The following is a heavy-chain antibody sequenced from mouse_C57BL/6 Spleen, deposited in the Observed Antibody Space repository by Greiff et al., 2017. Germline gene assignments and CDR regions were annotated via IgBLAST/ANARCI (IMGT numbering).Heavy chain of an antibody. CDR1: GFTFSDYY. CDR3: AREGYGWDWYFDV. V-gene: IGHV5-16*01. D-gene: IGHD1-1*01. CDR2: INYEGSST. J-gene: IGHJ1*03. Sequence: EVQLVESEGGLVQPGSSMKLSCTASGFTFSDYYMAWVRQVPEKGLEWVANINYEGSSTYYLDSLKSRFIISRDTAKNILYLQMSSLKSEDTATYYCAREGYGWDWYFDVWGTGTTVTVSS.